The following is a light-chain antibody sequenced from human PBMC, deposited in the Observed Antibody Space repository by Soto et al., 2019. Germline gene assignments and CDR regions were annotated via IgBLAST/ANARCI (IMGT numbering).Light chain of an antibody. Sequence: QSVLTQPASVSGSPGQSITISCTGTASDVGAYKFVSWYQQHPGKAPKLMIFEVSNRPSGVSHRFSGSKSGNTASLTISGLQPDDEADYFCSSYGGRTTPWIFGGGTKLTVL. V-gene: IGLV2-14*01. CDR1: ASDVGAYKF. CDR3: SSYGGRTTPWI. J-gene: IGLJ2*01. CDR2: EVS.